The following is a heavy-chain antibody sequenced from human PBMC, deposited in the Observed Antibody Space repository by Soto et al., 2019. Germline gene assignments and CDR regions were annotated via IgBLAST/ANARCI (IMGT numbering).Heavy chain of an antibody. CDR1: DYIFLAYG. V-gene: IGHV1-18*01. CDR3: ARDDCNGGSCDGGHYLDL. Sequence: QVQLVQSGPEVKKAGASVKVSGTAPTDYIFLAYGFDWVRQAPGQGLEWMGWISPKFGRTNYARTLQDRFTMTTDVSTNSVSMELRDLRSDDTAVYYCARDDCNGGSCDGGHYLDLWGRGTPISVSS. D-gene: IGHD2-15*01. CDR2: ISPKFGRT. J-gene: IGHJ2*01.